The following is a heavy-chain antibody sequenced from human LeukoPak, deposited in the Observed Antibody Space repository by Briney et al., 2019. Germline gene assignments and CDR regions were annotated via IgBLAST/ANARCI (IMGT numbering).Heavy chain of an antibody. V-gene: IGHV4-4*07. J-gene: IGHJ4*02. D-gene: IGHD1-26*01. CDR2: IYSSGST. Sequence: PSETLSLTCTVSGGSISSYKWSWIRQPAGKGLEWIGRIYSSGSTNYTPSLKSRVTMSVDTSKSQFSLKLSSVTAADTAVYYCARGIVGATAPDYWGQGALVIVSS. CDR1: GGSISSYK. CDR3: ARGIVGATAPDY.